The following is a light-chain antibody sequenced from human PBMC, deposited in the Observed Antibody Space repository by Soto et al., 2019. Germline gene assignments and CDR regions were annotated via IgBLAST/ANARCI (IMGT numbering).Light chain of an antibody. Sequence: NFMLTQPHSVSESPGKTVTISCTRSSGSIASNYVQWYQQRPGSSPTTVIYEDNQRPSGVPHRFSGSIDSSSNSASLTISGLKTEDEADYYCQSYDSSNYVFGTGTKVTV. J-gene: IGLJ1*01. CDR1: SGSIASNY. V-gene: IGLV6-57*01. CDR2: EDN. CDR3: QSYDSSNYV.